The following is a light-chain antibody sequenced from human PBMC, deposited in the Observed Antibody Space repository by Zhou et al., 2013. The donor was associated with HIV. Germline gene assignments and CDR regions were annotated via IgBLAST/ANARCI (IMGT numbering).Light chain of an antibody. CDR3: QQYGDSQAYT. V-gene: IGKV3-20*01. CDR1: QSVGNY. CDR2: GAS. J-gene: IGKJ2*01. Sequence: EIVLTQSPATLSLSPGERATLSCRASQSVGNYLAWYQQKPGQAPRLLIYGASSRATGIPDRFSGSGSGTDFTLTISRLEPEDFAVYSCQQYGDSQAYTFGQGTKLEIK.